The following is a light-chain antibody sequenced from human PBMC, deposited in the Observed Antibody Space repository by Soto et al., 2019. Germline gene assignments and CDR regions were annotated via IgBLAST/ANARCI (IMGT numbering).Light chain of an antibody. CDR3: TSYTATSTLEV. CDR2: DVT. CDR1: SSDIGGYNY. V-gene: IGLV2-14*03. Sequence: QSALTQPASVSGSPGQSITISCTGTSSDIGGYNYVSWYQQHPGKAPKLIMFDVTYRPSGVSNRFSGSKSGNTASLTISGLQAEDEADYYCTSYTATSTLEVFGGGTKLTVL. J-gene: IGLJ2*01.